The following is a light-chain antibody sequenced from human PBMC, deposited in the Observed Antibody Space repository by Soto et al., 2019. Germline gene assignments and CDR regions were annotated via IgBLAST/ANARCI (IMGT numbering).Light chain of an antibody. V-gene: IGKV3-11*01. CDR1: QSVSSY. J-gene: IGKJ4*01. CDR2: DAS. CDR3: QQRTTWPLT. Sequence: EIVLTQSPATLSLSPGERATLSCRASQSVSSYLAWYQRKPGQAPRLLIYDASSRATGIPARLTGSGSGTDFTLTITSLEPEDFAVYYCQQRTTWPLTFGGGTKVEIK.